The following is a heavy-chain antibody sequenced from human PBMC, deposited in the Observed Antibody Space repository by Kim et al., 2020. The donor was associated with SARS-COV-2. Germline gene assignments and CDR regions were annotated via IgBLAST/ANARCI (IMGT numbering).Heavy chain of an antibody. D-gene: IGHD2-15*01. J-gene: IGHJ5*02. CDR1: GYTFTGYY. CDR3: LRDAGYCSGGGCYQAWFDP. CDR2: INPDTAET. Sequence: ASVKVSCKTSGYTFTGYYIHWVRRTPGQGLEWMGWINPDTAETNYAQKFQGRVMMTRETSISSAYMELNRLTFDDTAVYYCLRDAGYCSGGGCYQAWFDPWGQGTLAT. V-gene: IGHV1-2*02.